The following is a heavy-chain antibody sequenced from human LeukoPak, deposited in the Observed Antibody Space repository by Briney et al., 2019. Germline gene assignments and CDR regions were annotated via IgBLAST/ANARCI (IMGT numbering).Heavy chain of an antibody. D-gene: IGHD3-16*02. CDR3: ATVKDYVWGSYRLDY. CDR1: GFTFSSYA. Sequence: GGSLRLSCAASGFTFSSYAMSWVRQAPGKGLEWMGGFDPEDGETIYAQKFQGRVTMTEDTSTDTAYMELSSLRSEDTAVYYCATVKDYVWGSYRLDYWGQGTLVTVSS. J-gene: IGHJ4*02. V-gene: IGHV1-24*01. CDR2: FDPEDGET.